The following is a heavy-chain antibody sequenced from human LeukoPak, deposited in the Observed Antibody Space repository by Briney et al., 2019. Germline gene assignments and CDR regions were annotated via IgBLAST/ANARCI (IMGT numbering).Heavy chain of an antibody. CDR2: IYTSGST. CDR3: AREEIVVVPAATNYYYYGMDV. J-gene: IGHJ6*02. D-gene: IGHD2-2*01. Sequence: SQTLSLTCTVSGDSISSGGYYWSWIRQPAGKGLEWIGRIYTSGSTNYNPSLKSRVTMSVDTSKNQFSLKLSSVTAADTAVYYCAREEIVVVPAATNYYYYGMDVWGQGTTVTVSS. CDR1: GDSISSGGYY. V-gene: IGHV4-61*02.